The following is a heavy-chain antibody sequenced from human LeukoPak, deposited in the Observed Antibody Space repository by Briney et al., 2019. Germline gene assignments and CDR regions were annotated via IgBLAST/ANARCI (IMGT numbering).Heavy chain of an antibody. Sequence: GGSLRLSCAASGFTFSSYGMHWVRQAPGKGLEWVAFIRYDGSNKYYADSVKGRFTISRDNAKTSLYLQMNNLRAEDTAVYYCARDSKSNVDTTMVGWFDPWGQGTLVTVSS. CDR2: IRYDGSNK. J-gene: IGHJ5*02. V-gene: IGHV3-30*02. CDR1: GFTFSSYG. D-gene: IGHD5-18*01. CDR3: ARDSKSNVDTTMVGWFDP.